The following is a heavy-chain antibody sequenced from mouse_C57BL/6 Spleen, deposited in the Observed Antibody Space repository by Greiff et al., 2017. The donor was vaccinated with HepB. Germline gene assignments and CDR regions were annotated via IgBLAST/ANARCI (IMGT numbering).Heavy chain of an antibody. J-gene: IGHJ4*01. Sequence: QVHVKQSGPGLVQPSQSLSITCTVSGFSLTSYGVHWVRQSPGKGLEWLGVIWSGGSTDYNAAFISRLSISKDNSKSQVFFKMNSLQADDTAIYYCARWGIYYGNFYAMDYWGQGTSVTVSS. CDR1: GFSLTSYG. D-gene: IGHD2-1*01. CDR3: ARWGIYYGNFYAMDY. CDR2: IWSGGST. V-gene: IGHV2-2*01.